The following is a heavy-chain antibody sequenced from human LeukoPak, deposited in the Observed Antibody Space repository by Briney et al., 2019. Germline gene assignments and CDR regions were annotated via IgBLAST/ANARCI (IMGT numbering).Heavy chain of an antibody. Sequence: SQTLSLTCTVSGGSISSGNYYWTWIRQPAGKGLEWIGRICTSGSTNYNPSLKTRVTVSSDTSKNQFSLKLSSVTAADTAVYYCARGVYNLALVFDYWGQGSLVTVSS. CDR2: ICTSGST. D-gene: IGHD5-24*01. V-gene: IGHV4-61*02. J-gene: IGHJ4*02. CDR1: GGSISSGNYY. CDR3: ARGVYNLALVFDY.